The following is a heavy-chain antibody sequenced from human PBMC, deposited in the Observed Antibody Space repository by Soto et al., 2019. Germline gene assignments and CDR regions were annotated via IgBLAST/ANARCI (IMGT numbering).Heavy chain of an antibody. CDR1: GFSLSTSGVG. D-gene: IGHD1-26*01. CDR3: AHPSGSYYDNWFDP. Sequence: QITLKESGPTLVKPTQTLTLTCTFSGFSLSTSGVGAGWIRQPPGKALEWLALIYWDDDKRYSPSLKSRLTITKDTSKNQVVLTMTNMDPVDTATYYCAHPSGSYYDNWFDPWGQGTLVTVSS. CDR2: IYWDDDK. V-gene: IGHV2-5*02. J-gene: IGHJ5*02.